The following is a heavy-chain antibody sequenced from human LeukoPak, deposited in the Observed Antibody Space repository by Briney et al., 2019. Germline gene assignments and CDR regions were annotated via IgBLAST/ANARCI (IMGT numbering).Heavy chain of an antibody. Sequence: PSETLSLTCTVSGGSINSYYWNWIRQPPGKGLEWIGYIYYSGTTNYNPSLKSRVSMSVDTSKNQFSLKLSSVTAADTAVYYCASVYNWNDGGHLDYWGQGTLVTVSS. CDR2: IYYSGTT. CDR1: GGSINSYY. J-gene: IGHJ4*02. V-gene: IGHV4-59*12. CDR3: ASVYNWNDGGHLDY. D-gene: IGHD1-20*01.